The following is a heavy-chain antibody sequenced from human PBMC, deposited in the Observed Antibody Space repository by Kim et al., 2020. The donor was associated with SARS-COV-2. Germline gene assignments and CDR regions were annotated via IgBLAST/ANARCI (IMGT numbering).Heavy chain of an antibody. J-gene: IGHJ6*03. Sequence: ASVKVSCKASGYTFTSYAMHWVRQAPGQRLEWMGWINAGNGNTKYSQKFQGRVTITRDTSASTAYMELSSLRSEDTAVYYCAREGSGRISLPSYYYYYYMDVWGKGTTVTVSS. D-gene: IGHD2-15*01. CDR3: AREGSGRISLPSYYYYYYMDV. V-gene: IGHV1-3*01. CDR1: GYTFTSYA. CDR2: INAGNGNT.